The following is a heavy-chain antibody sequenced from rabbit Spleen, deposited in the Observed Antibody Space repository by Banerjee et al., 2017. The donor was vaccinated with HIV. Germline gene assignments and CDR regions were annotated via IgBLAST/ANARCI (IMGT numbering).Heavy chain of an antibody. CDR2: IYTGSGSK. V-gene: IGHV1S45*01. CDR1: GFSFSSSYY. J-gene: IGHJ4*01. D-gene: IGHD1-1*01. CDR3: ARDLVAVIGWNFNL. Sequence: QEQLVESGGGLVQPEGSLTLTCTASGFSFSSSYYMCWVRQAPGKGLEWIGCIYTGSGSKHYASWAKGRFTISKTSSTTVTLQMTSLTAADTATYFCARDLVAVIGWNFNLWGPGTLVTVS.